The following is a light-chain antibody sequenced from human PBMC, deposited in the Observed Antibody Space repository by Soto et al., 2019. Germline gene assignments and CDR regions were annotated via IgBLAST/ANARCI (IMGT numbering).Light chain of an antibody. CDR1: QSISSW. V-gene: IGKV1-5*01. Sequence: IHMTQAPSTLSASVVYRVSITFRSIQSISSWLAFYQQKPGKAPKLLIHGATSLESWVPSRFSGSGSGTEITLTISSLQPDDFATYYCQQYSSYWTFAQGTKVDIK. CDR3: QQYSSYWT. CDR2: GAT. J-gene: IGKJ1*01.